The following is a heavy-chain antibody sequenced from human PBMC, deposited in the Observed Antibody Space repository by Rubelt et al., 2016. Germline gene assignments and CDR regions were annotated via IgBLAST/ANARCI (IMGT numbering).Heavy chain of an antibody. CDR2: IDWDDDK. Sequence: QVTLRESGPALVKPTQTLTLTCTFSGFSLSTSGMCVSWIRQPPGKALEWLARIDWDDDKYYSTSLKTRLTISKDTSKNQVVLTMTNMDPVDTATYYCARMWVGYNLYYFDYWGQGTLVTVSS. CDR3: ARMWVGYNLYYFDY. D-gene: IGHD5-24*01. V-gene: IGHV2-70*15. CDR1: GFSLSTSGMC. J-gene: IGHJ4*02.